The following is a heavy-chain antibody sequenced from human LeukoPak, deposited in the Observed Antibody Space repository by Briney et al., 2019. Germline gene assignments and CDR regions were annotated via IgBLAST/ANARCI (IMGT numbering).Heavy chain of an antibody. CDR2: IYHSGST. D-gene: IGHD3-3*01. CDR1: GDSFSSHY. J-gene: IGHJ4*02. CDR3: ARVPFGVVTIDY. Sequence: SETLSLTCTVSGDSFSSHYWTWIRQPPGKGLEWIGSIYHSGSTYYNPSLKSRVTISVDTSKNQFSLKLSSVTAADTAVYYCARVPFGVVTIDYWGQGTLVTVSS. V-gene: IGHV4-38-2*02.